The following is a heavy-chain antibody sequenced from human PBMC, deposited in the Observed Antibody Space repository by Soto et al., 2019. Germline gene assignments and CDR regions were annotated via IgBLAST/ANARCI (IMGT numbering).Heavy chain of an antibody. Sequence: EVQLVESGGGLVQPGGSLRLSCEASGFTFHSYWMWWVRQAPGKGLQWLANINEDGSEKYYLDSVRGRFTISRGNARNSLYLQMDSMSVEDTAVYYCAYTSCWWGQVMLVTVSS. V-gene: IGHV3-7*01. D-gene: IGHD6-19*01. CDR3: AYTSCW. CDR2: INEDGSEK. J-gene: IGHJ4*02. CDR1: GFTFHSYW.